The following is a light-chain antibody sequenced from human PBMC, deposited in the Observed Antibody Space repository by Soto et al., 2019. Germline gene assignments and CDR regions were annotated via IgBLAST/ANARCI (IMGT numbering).Light chain of an antibody. CDR2: KAS. V-gene: IGKV1-5*03. Sequence: DIQMTQSPSTLSGSVGDRVTITCRASQTISSWLAWYQQKPGKAPKLLIYKASTLKSGVPSRFSGSGSGTEFTLTISSLQSEDSAIYYCQQYSEWPPITFGQGTRLEVK. CDR1: QTISSW. CDR3: QQYSEWPPIT. J-gene: IGKJ5*01.